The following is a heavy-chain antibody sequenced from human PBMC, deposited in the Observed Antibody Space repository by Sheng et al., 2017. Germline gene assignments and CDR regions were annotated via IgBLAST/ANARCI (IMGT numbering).Heavy chain of an antibody. J-gene: IGHJ6*02. CDR1: GGTFSSYA. CDR3: ASCIAVARYTGYYYGMDV. V-gene: IGHV1-69*01. D-gene: IGHD6-19*01. CDR2: IIPIFGTA. Sequence: QVQLVQSGAEVKKPGSSVKVSCKASGGTFSSYAISWVRQAPGQGLEWMGGIIPIFGTANYAQKFQGRVTITADESTSTAYMELSSLRSEDTAVYYCASCIAVARYTGYYYGMDVWGQGTTVTVSS.